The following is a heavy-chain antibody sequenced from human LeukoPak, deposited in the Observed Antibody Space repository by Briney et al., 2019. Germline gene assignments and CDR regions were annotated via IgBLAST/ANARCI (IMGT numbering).Heavy chain of an antibody. CDR3: ARDRGVRGVMAANDYYYYGMDV. V-gene: IGHV4-39*07. D-gene: IGHD3-10*01. J-gene: IGHJ6*02. CDR1: RASLNSTDYC. CDR2: IYYRGNT. Sequence: SETPSLTCSVSRASLNSTDYCWGWVRQPPGKGLEWIGTIYYRGNTYYNPSLKSRVTISVDTSKNQFSLKLSSVTAADMAVYYCARDRGVRGVMAANDYYYYGMDVWGQGTTVTVSS.